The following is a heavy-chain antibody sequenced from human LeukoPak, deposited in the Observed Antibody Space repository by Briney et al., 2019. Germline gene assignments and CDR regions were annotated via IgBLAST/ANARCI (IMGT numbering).Heavy chain of an antibody. D-gene: IGHD6-13*01. CDR1: GFTFSSYW. Sequence: GGSLRLSCAASGFTFSSYWMSWVRQAPGKGLEWVANIKQDGSEKHYVDYVKGRFTISRDNAKNSLYLQMNSLRAEDTAVYYCARAYMAAAAPKPYYFDYWGQGTLVTVSS. J-gene: IGHJ4*02. CDR2: IKQDGSEK. CDR3: ARAYMAAAAPKPYYFDY. V-gene: IGHV3-7*01.